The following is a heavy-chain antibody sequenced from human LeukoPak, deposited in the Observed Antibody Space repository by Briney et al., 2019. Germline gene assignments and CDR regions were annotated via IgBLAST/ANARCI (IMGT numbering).Heavy chain of an antibody. J-gene: IGHJ4*02. D-gene: IGHD3-22*01. V-gene: IGHV3-7*02. CDR1: GFTFSTYW. Sequence: GGSLRLSCAASGFTFSTYWMSWVRQAPGKGLEWVANIKQDGSEKNYVDSVKGRFTISRDNAKNSLYLQMNSLRAEDTAVYYRANYYDSSGYYSWGQGTLVTVSS. CDR3: ANYYDSSGYYS. CDR2: IKQDGSEK.